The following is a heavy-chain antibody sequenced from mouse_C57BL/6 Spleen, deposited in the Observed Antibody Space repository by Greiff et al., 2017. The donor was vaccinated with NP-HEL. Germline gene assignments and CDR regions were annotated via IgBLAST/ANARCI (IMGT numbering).Heavy chain of an antibody. Sequence: EVQLQESGPGLVKPSQSLSLTCSVTGYSITSGYYWNWIRQFPGNKLEWMGYISYDGSNNYNPSLKNRISITRDTSKNQFFLKLNSVTTEDTATYYCAREDGYSYFDVWGTGTTVTVSS. CDR1: GYSITSGYY. J-gene: IGHJ1*03. CDR2: ISYDGSN. CDR3: AREDGYSYFDV. D-gene: IGHD2-3*01. V-gene: IGHV3-6*01.